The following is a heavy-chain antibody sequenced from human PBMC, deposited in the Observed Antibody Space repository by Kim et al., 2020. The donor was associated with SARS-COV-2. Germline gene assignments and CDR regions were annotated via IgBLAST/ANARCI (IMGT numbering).Heavy chain of an antibody. J-gene: IGHJ4*02. V-gene: IGHV4-39*07. Sequence: SETLSLTCTVSGGSISSSSYYWGWIRQPPGKGLEWIGSIYYSGSTYYNPSLKSRVTISVDTSKNQFSLKLSSVTAADTAVYYCARDYGSGWGEGVFRDYWGQGTLVTVSS. CDR2: IYYSGST. CDR3: ARDYGSGWGEGVFRDY. CDR1: GGSISSSSYY. D-gene: IGHD6-19*01.